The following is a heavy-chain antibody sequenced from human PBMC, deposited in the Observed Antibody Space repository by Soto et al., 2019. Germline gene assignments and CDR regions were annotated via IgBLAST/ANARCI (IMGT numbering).Heavy chain of an antibody. J-gene: IGHJ3*02. D-gene: IGHD1-26*01. CDR1: GFTFSSYA. CDR3: ARVRKPELIVGATPDAFDI. Sequence: QVQLVESGGGVVQPGRSLRLSCAASGFTFSSYAMHWVRQAPGKGMEWVAVISSDGSNTYYADSVKGRFTISRDNSKNTLYLQMNSLRAEDTAVYYCARVRKPELIVGATPDAFDIWGQGTMVTVSS. CDR2: ISSDGSNT. V-gene: IGHV3-30-3*01.